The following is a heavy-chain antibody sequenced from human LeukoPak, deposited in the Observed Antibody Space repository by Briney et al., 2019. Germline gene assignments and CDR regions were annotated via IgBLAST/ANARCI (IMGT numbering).Heavy chain of an antibody. V-gene: IGHV4-59*08. CDR1: VGSLGDYY. D-gene: IGHD3-22*01. Sequence: PSETLSLTCSVCVGSLGDYYWTWVRQPSGRGRDWMGHISYTGSTIYYPSLKSRVAIFIDPYRKKFSLELTSVTAADTAVYYCSRLSSDYYETSNYFYYMDVWGKGTTVTVSS. J-gene: IGHJ6*03. CDR2: ISYTGST. CDR3: SRLSSDYYETSNYFYYMDV.